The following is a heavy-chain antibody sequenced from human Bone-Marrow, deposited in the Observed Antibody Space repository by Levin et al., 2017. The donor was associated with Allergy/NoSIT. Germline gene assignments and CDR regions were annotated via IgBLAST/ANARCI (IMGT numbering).Heavy chain of an antibody. CDR1: GFTFSSYW. Sequence: GESLKISCAASGFTFSSYWMHWVRQAPGKGLVWVSRINSDGSSTSYADSVKGRFTISRDNAKNTLYLQMNSLRAEDTAVYYCARVDTAMVTVFDYWGQGTLVTVSS. J-gene: IGHJ4*02. CDR2: INSDGSST. D-gene: IGHD5-18*01. V-gene: IGHV3-74*01. CDR3: ARVDTAMVTVFDY.